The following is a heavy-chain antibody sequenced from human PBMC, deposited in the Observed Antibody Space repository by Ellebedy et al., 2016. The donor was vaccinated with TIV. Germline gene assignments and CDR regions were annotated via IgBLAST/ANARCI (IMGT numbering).Heavy chain of an antibody. J-gene: IGHJ3*01. Sequence: AASVKVSCKVSGNPLTEVSMHWVRQAPGKGLEWMGGFDPEDGETTNAQKFQGRVTMTEDTSTATAYMELSSLRSEDTAVYYGATDLRYCTNGVCFKRFDAFDVWGQGTMVTVSS. D-gene: IGHD2-8*01. V-gene: IGHV1-24*01. CDR3: ATDLRYCTNGVCFKRFDAFDV. CDR2: FDPEDGET. CDR1: GNPLTEVS.